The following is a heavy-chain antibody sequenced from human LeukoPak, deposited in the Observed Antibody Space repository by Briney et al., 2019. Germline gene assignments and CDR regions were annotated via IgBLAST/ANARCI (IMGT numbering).Heavy chain of an antibody. D-gene: IGHD2-15*01. CDR1: GFTFSSYS. CDR3: ARSYCRGGSCYSGDAFDI. CDR2: ISSSSSYI. V-gene: IGHV3-21*01. J-gene: IGHJ3*02. Sequence: GGSLRLSCAASGFTFSSYSMNWVRQAPGKGLEWVSSISSSSSYIYYADSVKGRFTISRDNAKNSLYLQMNSLRAEDTAVYYCARSYCRGGSCYSGDAFDIWGQGAMVTVSS.